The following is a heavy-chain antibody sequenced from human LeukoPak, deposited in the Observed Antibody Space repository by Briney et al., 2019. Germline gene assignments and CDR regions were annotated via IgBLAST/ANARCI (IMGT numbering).Heavy chain of an antibody. CDR1: GYTFTSYY. CDR3: ARGGPAGYDFWSGYRNNWFDP. D-gene: IGHD3-3*01. V-gene: IGHV1-46*01. J-gene: IGHJ5*02. CDR2: INPSGGST. Sequence: ASVKVSFKASGYTFTSYYMHWVRQAPGQGLEWMGIINPSGGSTSYAQKFQGRVTMTRDTSTSTVYMELSSLRSEDTAVYYCARGGPAGYDFWSGYRNNWFDPWGQGTLVTVSS.